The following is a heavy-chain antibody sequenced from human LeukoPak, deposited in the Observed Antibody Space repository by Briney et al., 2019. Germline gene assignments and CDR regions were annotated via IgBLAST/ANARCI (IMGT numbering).Heavy chain of an antibody. CDR3: ARLGAGTTDY. D-gene: IGHD1-1*01. V-gene: IGHV4-39*01. Sequence: PSETLSLTCTVSGGSISSSSYYWGWIRQPPGKGPEWIGSIYYSGSTYYNPSLKSRVTISVDTSKNQFSLKLSSVTAADTAVYYCARLGAGTTDYWGQGTLVTVSS. CDR1: GGSISSSSYY. CDR2: IYYSGST. J-gene: IGHJ4*02.